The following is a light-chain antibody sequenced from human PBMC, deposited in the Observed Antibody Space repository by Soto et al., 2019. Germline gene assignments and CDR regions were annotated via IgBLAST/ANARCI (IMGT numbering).Light chain of an antibody. J-gene: IGKJ2*01. CDR3: RQLNSYT. Sequence: DIQLTQSPSFLSASVGDRVTITCRASQGISSYLAWYQQKPGKAPKLLIYAASTLQSGVPSRFSGSGSGTEFTLTISSLQPEDFATYYCRQLNSYTFGQGTKVDIK. V-gene: IGKV1-9*01. CDR2: AAS. CDR1: QGISSY.